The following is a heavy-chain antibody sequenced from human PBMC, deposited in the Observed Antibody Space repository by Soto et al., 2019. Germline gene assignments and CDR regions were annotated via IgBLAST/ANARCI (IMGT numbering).Heavy chain of an antibody. V-gene: IGHV4-31*02. Sequence: SETLSRTCSVSGGSSRSGGYYWSWLRQSPGKGLEWIGHIYYTGSTFYSPSLKSRLTISLDTSKNQFSLDLRSVTAADTAMYYCARIEMASIKWGRGTLVTSPQ. J-gene: IGHJ4*02. CDR3: ARIEMASIK. CDR2: IYYTGST. CDR1: GGSSRSGGYY.